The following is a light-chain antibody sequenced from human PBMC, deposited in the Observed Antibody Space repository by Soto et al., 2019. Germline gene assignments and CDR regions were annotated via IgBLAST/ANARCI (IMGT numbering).Light chain of an antibody. CDR1: SSDIGAYNY. V-gene: IGLV2-14*01. CDR3: TSYTSSTTLDV. J-gene: IGLJ1*01. Sequence: QSVLTQPASVSGSPGQSITISCTGTSSDIGAYNYVSWYQQYPGRAPKLMIYEVNNRPSGVSNRLSGSKSGNTASLTISGLQSEDEADYFCTSYTSSTTLDVFGTGTKVTAL. CDR2: EVN.